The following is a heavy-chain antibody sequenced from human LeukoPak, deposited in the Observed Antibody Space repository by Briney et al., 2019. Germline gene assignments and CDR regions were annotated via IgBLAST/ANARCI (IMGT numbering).Heavy chain of an antibody. Sequence: SVKVSCKASGGTFSSYAISWVRQAPAQGLEWMGGIIPIFGTANYAQKFQGRVTITADESTSTAYMELSSLRSEDTAVYYCAGAKYYYDSSGYYADWFDPWGQGTLVTVSS. CDR3: AGAKYYYDSSGYYADWFDP. CDR1: GGTFSSYA. D-gene: IGHD3-22*01. CDR2: IIPIFGTA. J-gene: IGHJ5*02. V-gene: IGHV1-69*01.